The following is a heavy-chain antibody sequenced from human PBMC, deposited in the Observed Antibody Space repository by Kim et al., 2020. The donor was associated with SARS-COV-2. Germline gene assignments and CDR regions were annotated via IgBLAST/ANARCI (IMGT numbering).Heavy chain of an antibody. CDR3: ARDLARIAAAGIFWGVRGPFDY. CDR1: GGSISSSNW. Sequence: SETLSLTCAVSGGSISSSNWWSWVRQPPGKGLEWIGEIYHSGSTNYNPSLKSRVTISVDKSKNQFSLKLSSVTAADTAVYYCARDLARIAAAGIFWGVRGPFDYWGQGTLVTVSS. V-gene: IGHV4-4*02. D-gene: IGHD6-13*01. CDR2: IYHSGST. J-gene: IGHJ4*02.